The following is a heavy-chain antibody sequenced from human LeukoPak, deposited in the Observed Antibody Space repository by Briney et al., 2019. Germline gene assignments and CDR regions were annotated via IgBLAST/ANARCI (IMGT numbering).Heavy chain of an antibody. Sequence: ASVKVSCKASGYTFTNYYMHWVRQAPGQGLGWMGIVNPSDGGTSYAQQFQGRVTMTRDTSTSTVYMELSSLRSEDTAVYYCATGRWSFDYWGRGTLVTVSS. CDR3: ATGRWSFDY. D-gene: IGHD4-23*01. J-gene: IGHJ4*02. CDR2: VNPSDGGT. V-gene: IGHV1-46*01. CDR1: GYTFTNYY.